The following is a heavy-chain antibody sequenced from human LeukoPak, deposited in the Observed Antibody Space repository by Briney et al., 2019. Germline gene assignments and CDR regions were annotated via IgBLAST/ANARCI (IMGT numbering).Heavy chain of an antibody. D-gene: IGHD2/OR15-2a*01. CDR1: GFNFSDSA. V-gene: IGHV3-30-3*01. CDR3: ARDRSRNWFDP. J-gene: IGHJ5*02. Sequence: GRSLRLSCAASGFNFSDSAMHWLRQAPGKGLEWVAVISYDGSKKYYGDFVKGRITVSRDNSKNTLYMQMNSLRAEDTAVYFCARDRSRNWFDPWGQGTLVTVSS. CDR2: ISYDGSKK.